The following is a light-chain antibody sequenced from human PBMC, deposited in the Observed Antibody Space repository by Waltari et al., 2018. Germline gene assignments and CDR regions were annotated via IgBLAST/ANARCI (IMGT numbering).Light chain of an antibody. CDR1: NSNIGNNY. CDR2: DNS. Sequence: QSVLTQPPSVSAAPGHKVTISCSGSNSNIGNNYVSCYQQVPGTAPKLLIYDNSERPSGIPDRFSGSKSGTSATLDITGLQTGDEADYYCGTWDTSLSGGVFGGGTKLTVL. J-gene: IGLJ3*02. CDR3: GTWDTSLSGGV. V-gene: IGLV1-51*01.